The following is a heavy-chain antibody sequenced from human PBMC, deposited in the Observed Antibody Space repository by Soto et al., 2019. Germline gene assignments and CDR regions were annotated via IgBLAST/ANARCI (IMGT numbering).Heavy chain of an antibody. J-gene: IGHJ6*02. Sequence: ASVKVSCKASGYTFASFDINWVRQATGQGLEWMGWMNPNSGNAGYAQKFQGRVTMTRDTSISTAYMELSSLRSEDTAVYYCARGLYYYGKLVWGQGNTVTVSS. CDR1: GYTFASFD. CDR3: ARGLYYYGKLV. V-gene: IGHV1-8*01. CDR2: MNPNSGNA.